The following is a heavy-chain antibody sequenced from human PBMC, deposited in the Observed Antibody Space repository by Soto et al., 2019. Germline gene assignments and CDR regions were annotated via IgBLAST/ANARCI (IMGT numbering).Heavy chain of an antibody. Sequence: SETLSLTCTVSGGSISSYYWSWIRQPAGKGMEWIGRIHTTDGTKYNPSLKSRVTMSIDTSNNQFSLKLSSLTAADTAVYYCARALSSAAGLYFDFWGQGTLVTVSS. CDR3: ARALSSAAGLYFDF. CDR2: IHTTDGT. V-gene: IGHV4-4*07. CDR1: GGSISSYY. J-gene: IGHJ4*02. D-gene: IGHD6-13*01.